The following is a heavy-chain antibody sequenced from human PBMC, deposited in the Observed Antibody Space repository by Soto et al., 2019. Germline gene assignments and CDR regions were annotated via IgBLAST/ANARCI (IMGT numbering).Heavy chain of an antibody. Sequence: QVQLVESGGGVVQPGMSQRLSCAASGFTFSTSAMHWVRQTPDKGLEWVAMISFDGGNTFYVDFVKGRFTISRDNRKNTVYLQMHTLRLEDTAVYFCARPGGDYWGRGTLVIVSS. CDR2: ISFDGGNT. V-gene: IGHV3-30*03. CDR1: GFTFSTSA. J-gene: IGHJ4*02. CDR3: ARPGGDY.